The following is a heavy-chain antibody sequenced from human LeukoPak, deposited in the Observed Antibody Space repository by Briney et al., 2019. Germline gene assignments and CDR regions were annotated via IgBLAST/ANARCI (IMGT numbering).Heavy chain of an antibody. CDR2: INPNSGGT. J-gene: IGHJ3*02. CDR3: ARDAYYYDSSGYYGYAFDI. V-gene: IGHV1-2*02. CDR1: GYTFTGYY. D-gene: IGHD3-22*01. Sequence: ASVKVSCKASGYTFTGYYMHWVRQAPGQGLEWMGWINPNSGGTNYAQKFQGRVTMTRDTSISTAYMELSRLRSDDRAVYYCARDAYYYDSSGYYGYAFDIWGQGTMVTVSS.